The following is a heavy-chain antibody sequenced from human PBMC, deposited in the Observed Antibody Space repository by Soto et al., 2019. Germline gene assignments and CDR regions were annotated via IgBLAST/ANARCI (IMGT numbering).Heavy chain of an antibody. J-gene: IGHJ4*02. V-gene: IGHV1-69*01. D-gene: IGHD3-22*01. CDR3: ARGWGYDSTDYYYAY. Sequence: QVQLVQSGAEVRKPGSSVRVSCKASGGSFNRHTISWVRQAPGQGLEWMGGIIPIFGTANHARTFQGRVPSIADQSTSTVYMELRSLRSDATAIYYCARGWGYDSTDYYYAYWGQGNLVIVAS. CDR1: GGSFNRHT. CDR2: IIPIFGTA.